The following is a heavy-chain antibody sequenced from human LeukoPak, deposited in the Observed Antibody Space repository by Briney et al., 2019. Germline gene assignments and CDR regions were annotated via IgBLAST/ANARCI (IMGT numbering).Heavy chain of an antibody. CDR2: VRYDGSNK. CDR1: GFTFSSYG. CDR3: ARVTGGSCSY. Sequence: PGGSLRLSCVASGFTFSSYGMHWVRQAPGKGLEWVAFVRYDGSNKYYADSVKGRFTISRDNSKNTLYLQMNSLRAEDTAVYYCARVTGGSCSYWGQGTLVTVSS. J-gene: IGHJ4*02. V-gene: IGHV3-30*02. D-gene: IGHD2-15*01.